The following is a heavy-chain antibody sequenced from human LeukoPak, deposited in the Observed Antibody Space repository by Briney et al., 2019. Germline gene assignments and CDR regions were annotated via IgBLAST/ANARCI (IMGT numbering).Heavy chain of an antibody. J-gene: IGHJ4*02. V-gene: IGHV1-69*05. D-gene: IGHD3-10*01. CDR2: IIPIFGAA. Sequence: SVKVSCKASGGTFSSYAISWVRQAPGQGLEWMGRIIPIFGAANYAQKFQGRVTITTDESTSTAYMELSSLRSEDTAVYYCARGGVYGSGPFDYWGQGTLVTVSS. CDR1: GGTFSSYA. CDR3: ARGGVYGSGPFDY.